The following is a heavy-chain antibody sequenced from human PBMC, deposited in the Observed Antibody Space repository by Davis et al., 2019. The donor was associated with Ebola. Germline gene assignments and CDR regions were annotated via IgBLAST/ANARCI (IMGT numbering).Heavy chain of an antibody. J-gene: IGHJ4*02. Sequence: GGSLRLSCAASGFTFSNYGMHWVRQAPGKGLEWVAVISYDGSNKYYADSVKGRFTISRDNSKNTLYLQMNSLRAEDTAVYFCAKDATVTLDYWGQGTLVTVSS. V-gene: IGHV3-30*18. D-gene: IGHD4-17*01. CDR3: AKDATVTLDY. CDR2: ISYDGSNK. CDR1: GFTFSNYG.